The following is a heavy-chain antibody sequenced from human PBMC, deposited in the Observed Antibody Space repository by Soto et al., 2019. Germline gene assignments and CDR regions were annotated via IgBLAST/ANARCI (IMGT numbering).Heavy chain of an antibody. CDR3: AWDTRSPGY. D-gene: IGHD3-10*01. J-gene: IGHJ4*02. CDR2: IKPDGSDY. V-gene: IGHV3-7*04. CDR1: GFTFSSSW. Sequence: EVLLVESGGGLVQPGGSLRLSCAASGFTFSSSWMSWVRQAPGKGLEWVANIKPDGSDYSSVGSMKGRFTVSRDNAKNSLFLQMNSPRVEDTAVYYCAWDTRSPGYWGQGTLVTVSS.